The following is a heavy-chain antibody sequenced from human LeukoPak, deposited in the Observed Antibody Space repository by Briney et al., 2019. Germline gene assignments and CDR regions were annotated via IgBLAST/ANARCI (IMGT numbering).Heavy chain of an antibody. CDR3: ARAAAYCGGDCYPLDC. V-gene: IGHV1-8*01. D-gene: IGHD2-21*02. Sequence: ASVKVSCKASGYTFTSYDINWVRQATGQGLEWMGWMNPNSGNTGYAQKFQGRVTMTRNTSISTAYMELSSLRSEDTAVYYCARAAAYCGGDCYPLDCWGQGTLVTVSS. J-gene: IGHJ4*02. CDR2: MNPNSGNT. CDR1: GYTFTSYD.